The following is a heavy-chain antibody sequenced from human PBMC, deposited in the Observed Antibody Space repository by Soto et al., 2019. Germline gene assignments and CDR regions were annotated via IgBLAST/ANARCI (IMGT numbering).Heavy chain of an antibody. D-gene: IGHD6-19*01. CDR2: IYHIGST. V-gene: IGHV4-4*02. J-gene: IGHJ5*02. CDR3: ARCGGSSGWYWFDP. Sequence: SETLSLTCAVSGGSISSSNWWSWVRQPPGKGLEWIGEIYHIGSTNYNPSLKSRVTISVDKSKNQFSLKLSSVTAADTAVYYCARCGGSSGWYWFDPWGQGTLVTVSS. CDR1: GGSISSSNW.